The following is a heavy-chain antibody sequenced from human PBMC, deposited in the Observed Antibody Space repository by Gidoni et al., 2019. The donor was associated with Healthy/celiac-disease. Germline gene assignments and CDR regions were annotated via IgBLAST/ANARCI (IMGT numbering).Heavy chain of an antibody. V-gene: IGHV1-69*01. J-gene: IGHJ6*02. CDR3: ASPGYSCSSTSCYMGYYYYGMDV. CDR2: IIPIFGTA. D-gene: IGHD2-2*02. Sequence: QVQLVQSGAEVKKPGSSVKVSCKASGGTFSSYAISWVRQAPGQGLEWMGWIIPIFGTANYAQKFQGRVTITADESTSTAYMELSRLRSEDTVVYYCASPGYSCSSTSCYMGYYYYGMDVWGQGTTVTVSS. CDR1: GGTFSSYA.